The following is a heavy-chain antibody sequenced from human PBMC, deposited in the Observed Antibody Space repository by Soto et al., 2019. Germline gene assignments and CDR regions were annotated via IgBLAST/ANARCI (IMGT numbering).Heavy chain of an antibody. D-gene: IGHD4-17*01. V-gene: IGHV1-3*01. Sequence: ASVKVTCKASGCTCTSYAMHWVRQAPGQRLEWMGWINPGNGNTKYSQKFQGRVTITRDTSASTAYMELSSLRSEDTAVYYCARGVYGVFDYWGQGTLVTVSS. CDR1: GCTCTSYA. J-gene: IGHJ4*02. CDR3: ARGVYGVFDY. CDR2: INPGNGNT.